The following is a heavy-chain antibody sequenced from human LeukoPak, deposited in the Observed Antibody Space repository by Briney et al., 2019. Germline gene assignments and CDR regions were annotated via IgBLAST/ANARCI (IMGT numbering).Heavy chain of an antibody. CDR3: ARGRSAGGQLVGPSYFDY. CDR1: GFTFSNYW. D-gene: IGHD6-6*01. CDR2: IKQDGSEK. Sequence: GGSLRLSCAASGFTFSNYWMTWVRQAPGKGLEWVANIKQDGSEKYYVDSVKGRFTISRDNAKNSLYLQMNSLRGEDTAVYYCARGRSAGGQLVGPSYFDYWGQGTLVTVSS. V-gene: IGHV3-7*01. J-gene: IGHJ4*02.